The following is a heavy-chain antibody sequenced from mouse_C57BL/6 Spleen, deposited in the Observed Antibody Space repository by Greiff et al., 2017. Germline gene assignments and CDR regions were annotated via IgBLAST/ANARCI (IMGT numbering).Heavy chain of an antibody. CDR2: ISDGGSYT. J-gene: IGHJ2*01. CDR1: GFTFSSYA. V-gene: IGHV5-4*01. Sequence: EVKLMESGGGLVKPGGSLKLSCAASGFTFSSYAMSWVRQTPEKRLEWVATISDGGSYTYYPDNVKGRFTISRDNAKNNLYLQMSHLKSEDTAMYYCARDQEGGSFDYWGQGTTLTVSS. CDR3: ARDQEGGSFDY.